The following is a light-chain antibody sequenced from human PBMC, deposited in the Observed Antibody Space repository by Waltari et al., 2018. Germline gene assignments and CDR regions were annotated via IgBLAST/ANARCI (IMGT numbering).Light chain of an antibody. CDR3: QRYNNGGKT. CDR1: QSVSSS. V-gene: IGKV3-15*01. CDR2: HAS. Sequence: IVMTQSPATLSVSPGERATLSCRASQSVSSSLAWYQQKPGQAPRLIIYHASTRATGVPTRFSGSVSGTEFTLTISSLQSEDFAVYYCQRYNNGGKTFGPGTKLEIK. J-gene: IGKJ2*01.